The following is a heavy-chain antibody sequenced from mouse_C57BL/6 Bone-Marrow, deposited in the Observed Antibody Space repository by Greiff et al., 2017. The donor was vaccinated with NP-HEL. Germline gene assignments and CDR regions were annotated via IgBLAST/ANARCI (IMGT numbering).Heavy chain of an antibody. Sequence: EVKLVESEGGLVQPGSSVKLSCTASGYTFSDYYMAWVRQVPEKGLEWVANINYDGSSTYYLDSLKSSSTISGDNATNILYLQMSSLKSEDTATYYCAREGGLRRRTYAMDYWGQGTSVTVSS. CDR2: INYDGSST. J-gene: IGHJ4*01. CDR1: GYTFSDYY. V-gene: IGHV5-16*01. D-gene: IGHD2-4*01. CDR3: AREGGLRRRTYAMDY.